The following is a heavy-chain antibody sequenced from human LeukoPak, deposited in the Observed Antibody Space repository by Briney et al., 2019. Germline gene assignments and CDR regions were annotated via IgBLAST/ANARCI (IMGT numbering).Heavy chain of an antibody. CDR1: GYTFTSYG. CDR2: ISAYNGNT. CDR3: ARDRGLNYDFWSGYHPPDY. V-gene: IGHV1-18*01. J-gene: IGHJ4*02. Sequence: GASVKVSCKASGYTFTSYGISWVRQAPGQGLEWMGWISAYNGNTNYAQKLQGRVTMTTDTSTSTAYMELRSLRSDDTAVYYCARDRGLNYDFWSGYHPPDYWGQGTLVTVSS. D-gene: IGHD3-3*01.